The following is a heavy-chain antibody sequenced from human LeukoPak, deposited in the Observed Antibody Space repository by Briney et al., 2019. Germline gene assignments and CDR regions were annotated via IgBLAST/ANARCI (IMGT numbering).Heavy chain of an antibody. V-gene: IGHV4-59*08. J-gene: IGHJ5*02. Sequence: SETLSLTCTVSGGSISSYYWSWIRQPPGKGLEWIGNIHYSGSISYNSSLKSRVSISVDTSKNQFSLKVNSVTATDMAVYYCARQPDYGGLNWFDPWGQGTLVTVSS. CDR2: IHYSGSI. CDR1: GGSISSYY. CDR3: ARQPDYGGLNWFDP. D-gene: IGHD4-23*01.